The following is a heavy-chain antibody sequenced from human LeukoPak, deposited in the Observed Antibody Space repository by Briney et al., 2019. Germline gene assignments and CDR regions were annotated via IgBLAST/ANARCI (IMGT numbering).Heavy chain of an antibody. J-gene: IGHJ3*02. V-gene: IGHV3-21*01. Sequence: GGSLRLSCAASGFTFSSYSMNWVRQAPGKGLEWVSSISSSSSYIYYADSVKGRFTISRDNAKNSLYLQMNSLRAEDTAVYYCRAVAGIGDAFDIWGQGTMVTVSS. CDR2: ISSSSSYI. CDR1: GFTFSSYS. CDR3: RAVAGIGDAFDI. D-gene: IGHD6-19*01.